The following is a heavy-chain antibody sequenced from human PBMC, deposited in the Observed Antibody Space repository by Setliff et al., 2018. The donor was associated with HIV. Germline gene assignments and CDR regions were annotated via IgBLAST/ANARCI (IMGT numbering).Heavy chain of an antibody. CDR3: ARDPNWNYAGHLNY. CDR2: ISSSSSYI. J-gene: IGHJ4*02. CDR1: GFTFSSYS. Sequence: GGSLRLSCAASGFTFSSYSMNWVRQAPGKGLEWVSSISSSSSYIYYADSVKGRFTISRDNAKNSLYLQMNSLRAEDTAVYYCARDPNWNYAGHLNYWGQGTLVTVSS. D-gene: IGHD1-7*01. V-gene: IGHV3-21*01.